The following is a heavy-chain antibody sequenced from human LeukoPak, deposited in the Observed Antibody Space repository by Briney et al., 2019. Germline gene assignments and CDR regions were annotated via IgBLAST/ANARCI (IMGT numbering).Heavy chain of an antibody. CDR2: IYYSGST. CDR1: GGSISSGDYY. Sequence: PSQTLSLTCTVSGGSISSGDYYWSWIRQPPGKGLEWSGYIYYSGSTYYNPSLKSRVTISVDTSKNQFSLKLSSVTAADTAVYYCARVEATDSGSYYLHFDYWGQGTLVTVSS. CDR3: ARVEATDSGSYYLHFDY. D-gene: IGHD1-26*01. V-gene: IGHV4-30-4*08. J-gene: IGHJ4*02.